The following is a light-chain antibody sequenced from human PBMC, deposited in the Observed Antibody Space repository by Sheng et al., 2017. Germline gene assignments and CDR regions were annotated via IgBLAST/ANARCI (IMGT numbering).Light chain of an antibody. CDR2: DAS. Sequence: DIQMTQSPSSVSASVGARVTITCRASQSISTWLAWYQQKPGKAPKLLIYDASRLQSGVPARFSGSGSGTEFTLTISGLQPDDFATYYCQQYTTYPWTFGQGTKVEIK. CDR3: QQYTTYPWT. J-gene: IGKJ1*01. V-gene: IGKV1D-16*01. CDR1: QSISTW.